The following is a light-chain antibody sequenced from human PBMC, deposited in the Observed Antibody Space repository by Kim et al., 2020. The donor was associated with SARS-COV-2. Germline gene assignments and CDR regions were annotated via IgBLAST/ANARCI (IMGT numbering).Light chain of an antibody. CDR3: GAWDGSLNVYV. V-gene: IGLV1-51*01. J-gene: IGLJ1*01. CDR1: SSNIGTRY. Sequence: QSALTQPPSVSAAPGQKVTISCSGSSSNIGTRYVSWYQHLPGTAPRLLIYDNYKRPPGDLDRFSGSKSGTSATLGITELHTGDEADYYCGAWDGSLNVYVFGRGAKGTVL. CDR2: DNY.